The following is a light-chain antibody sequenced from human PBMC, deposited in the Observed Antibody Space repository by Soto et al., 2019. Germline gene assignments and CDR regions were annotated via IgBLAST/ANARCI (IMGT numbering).Light chain of an antibody. Sequence: DIQMTQSPSTLSGSVGDRVTITCRASQTISSWLAWYQQKPGKAPKLLIYKASTLKSGVPSRFSCSGSGPKSTLTIRSLQPHDFAPSYCQLYNIYSESLGQRPKVDIK. V-gene: IGKV1-5*03. CDR3: QLYNIYSES. J-gene: IGKJ1*01. CDR2: KAS. CDR1: QTISSW.